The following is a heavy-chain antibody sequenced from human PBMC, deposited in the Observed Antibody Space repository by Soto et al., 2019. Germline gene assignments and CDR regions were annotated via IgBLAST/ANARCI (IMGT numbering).Heavy chain of an antibody. Sequence: ASVKVSCKASGGTFSSYAISWVRQAPGQGLEWMGGIIPIFGTANYAQKFQGRVTITADESTSTTYMELSSLRSEDTAVYYCARAAYYYDSSGYPVGFEPWGQGTLVTVSS. J-gene: IGHJ5*02. CDR3: ARAAYYYDSSGYPVGFEP. CDR1: GGTFSSYA. D-gene: IGHD3-22*01. V-gene: IGHV1-69*13. CDR2: IIPIFGTA.